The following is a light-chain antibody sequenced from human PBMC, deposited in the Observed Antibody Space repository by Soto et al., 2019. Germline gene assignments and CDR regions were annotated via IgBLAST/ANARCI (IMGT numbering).Light chain of an antibody. J-gene: IGLJ2*01. CDR1: SSDVGGYNY. CDR2: DVR. V-gene: IGLV2-14*01. CDR3: SSYTSSSGQV. Sequence: QSALTQPASVSGSPGQSITISCTGTSSDVGGYNYVSWYQQHPGKAHKLMIYDVRNRPAGVSNRFSGSKSGNTASLTISGLQAEDEADYYCSSYTSSSGQVFGGGTKLTVL.